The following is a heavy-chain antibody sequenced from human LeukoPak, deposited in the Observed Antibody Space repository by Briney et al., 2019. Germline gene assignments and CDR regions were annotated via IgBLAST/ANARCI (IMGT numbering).Heavy chain of an antibody. CDR3: ATRFYSYGDFDY. CDR1: GFTFSSSA. D-gene: IGHD5-18*01. Sequence: GGSLRLSCAASGFTFSSSAMSWVRQVPGKGLEWVSGISGSGGSTYYADSVKGRFTISRDNSKNTLYLQMSSLRAEDTAVYYRATRFYSYGDFDYWGQGTLVTVSS. V-gene: IGHV3-23*01. CDR2: ISGSGGST. J-gene: IGHJ4*02.